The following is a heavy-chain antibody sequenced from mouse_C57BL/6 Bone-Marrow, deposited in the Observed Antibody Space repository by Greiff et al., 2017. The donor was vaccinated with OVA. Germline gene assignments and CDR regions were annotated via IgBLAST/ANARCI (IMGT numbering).Heavy chain of an antibody. V-gene: IGHV1-9*01. D-gene: IGHD3-2*02. CDR3: ARRQLRPYYYAMDY. Sequence: VQLQQSGAELMKPGASVKLSCTATGYTFTGYWIEWVKQRPGHGLEWIGEILPGSGGTNYNEKFQGKATCTADTSSNTAYMQLSSQTTYDSSIYYCARRQLRPYYYAMDYWGQGTSVTVSS. CDR2: ILPGSGGT. J-gene: IGHJ4*01. CDR1: GYTFTGYW.